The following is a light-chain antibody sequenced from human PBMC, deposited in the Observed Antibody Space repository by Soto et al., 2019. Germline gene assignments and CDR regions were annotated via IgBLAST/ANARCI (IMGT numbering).Light chain of an antibody. V-gene: IGLV2-23*01. CDR2: EGS. Sequence: QSALTQPASVSGSPGQSITISCTGTSSDVGSYNLVSWYQQHPGKAPKLMIYEGSKRPSGVSNRFSVSKSGNTASLTISGLQAEDEADYYCCSYAGSSNVFGTGTKLTVL. CDR1: SSDVGSYNL. J-gene: IGLJ1*01. CDR3: CSYAGSSNV.